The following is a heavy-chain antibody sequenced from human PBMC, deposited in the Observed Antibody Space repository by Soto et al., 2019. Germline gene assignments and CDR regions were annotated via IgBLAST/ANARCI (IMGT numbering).Heavy chain of an antibody. D-gene: IGHD6-19*01. CDR2: MNPNSGNT. CDR3: ARTPKYSSGWTYYYYGMDV. J-gene: IGHJ6*02. CDR1: GYTVTSYD. V-gene: IGHV1-8*01. Sequence: QVQLVQSGAEVKKPGASVKVSCKASGYTVTSYDINWVRQATGQGLEWMGWMNPNSGNTGYAQKFQGRVTMTRNTSISTAYMELSSLRSEDTAVYYCARTPKYSSGWTYYYYGMDVWGQGTTVTVSS.